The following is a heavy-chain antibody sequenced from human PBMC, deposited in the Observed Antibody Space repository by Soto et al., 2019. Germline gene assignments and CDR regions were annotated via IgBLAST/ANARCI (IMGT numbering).Heavy chain of an antibody. Sequence: GSLRLSCAASGLTVSSSYMSWVRQAPGKGLQWVSVIYSAGSTYYANSVKGRFTISRDISTNMVYLQMSSTTDEDTAVYYCATAREPEYSSAIVFDIWGQGALVTVSS. J-gene: IGHJ4*02. V-gene: IGHV3-53*01. CDR1: GLTVSSSY. CDR2: IYSAGST. CDR3: ATAREPEYSSAIVFDI. D-gene: IGHD5-18*01.